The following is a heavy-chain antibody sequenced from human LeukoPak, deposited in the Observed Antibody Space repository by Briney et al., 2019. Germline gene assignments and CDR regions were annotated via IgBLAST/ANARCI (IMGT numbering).Heavy chain of an antibody. CDR3: ARDLGSSTPSGV. V-gene: IGHV4-39*07. D-gene: IGHD1-26*01. J-gene: IGHJ6*04. Sequence: SETLSLTCTVSGVSISSSNSYWGWIRQPPGKGLEWIGSIYYSGNTYYNPSLKSRVTISVDTSKNQFSLKLSSVTAADTAVYYCARDLGSSTPSGVWGRGTTVTVSS. CDR2: IYYSGNT. CDR1: GVSISSSNSY.